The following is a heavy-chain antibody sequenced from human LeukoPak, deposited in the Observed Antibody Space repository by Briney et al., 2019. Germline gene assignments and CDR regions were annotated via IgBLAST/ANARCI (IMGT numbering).Heavy chain of an antibody. Sequence: GGSPRLSCAASGFTFSSYAMSWVRQAPGKGLEWVSAISGSGGSTYYADSVKGRFTISRDNSKNTLYLQMNSLRAEDTSVYYCAKVGTAAAGIFDYWGQGTLVTVSS. D-gene: IGHD6-13*01. V-gene: IGHV3-23*01. CDR2: ISGSGGST. CDR3: AKVGTAAAGIFDY. CDR1: GFTFSSYA. J-gene: IGHJ4*02.